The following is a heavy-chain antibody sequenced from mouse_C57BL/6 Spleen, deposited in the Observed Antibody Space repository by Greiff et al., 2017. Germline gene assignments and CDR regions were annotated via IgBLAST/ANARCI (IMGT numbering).Heavy chain of an antibody. V-gene: IGHV1-78*01. Sequence: QVQLQQSDAELVKPGASVTISCTASGFTFPDHTIHWIKQRPEQGLEWIGYIYPRAGSTKYNEKFKCQATLTADKSSITAYMQLNSLTSADSAVYCCAREGLRTWFAYWGQGTLVAVST. J-gene: IGHJ3*01. CDR2: IYPRAGST. CDR1: GFTFPDHT. CDR3: AREGLRTWFAY.